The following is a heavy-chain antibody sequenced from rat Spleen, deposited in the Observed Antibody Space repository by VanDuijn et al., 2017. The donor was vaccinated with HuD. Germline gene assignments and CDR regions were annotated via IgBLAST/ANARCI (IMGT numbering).Heavy chain of an antibody. J-gene: IGHJ2*01. D-gene: IGHD5-1*01. V-gene: IGHV5-29*01. CDR1: GFTFSDYY. CDR3: ASHPTGNYFDY. Sequence: EVQLVESDGGLVQPGRSLKLSCAASGFTFSDYYMAWVRQAPTKGLEWVATISYDGSSTYYRDSVKGRFTISRDNAKSTLYLQMDSLRSEDTATYYCASHPTGNYFDYWGQGVMVTVSS. CDR2: ISYDGSST.